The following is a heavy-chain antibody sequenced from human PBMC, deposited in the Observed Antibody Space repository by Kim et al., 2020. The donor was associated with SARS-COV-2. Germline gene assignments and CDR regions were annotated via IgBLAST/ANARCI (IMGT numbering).Heavy chain of an antibody. CDR3: AREGSSGWSASYYFDY. Sequence: SVKGRFTISRDNSKNTLYLQMNSLRAEDTAVYYCAREGSSGWSASYYFDYWGQGTLVTVSS. D-gene: IGHD6-19*01. J-gene: IGHJ4*02. V-gene: IGHV3-30*07.